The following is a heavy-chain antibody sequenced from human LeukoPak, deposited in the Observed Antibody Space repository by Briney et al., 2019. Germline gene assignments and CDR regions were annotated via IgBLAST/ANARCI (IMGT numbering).Heavy chain of an antibody. CDR2: INHSGST. Sequence: SETLSLTCTVSGGSVSSYYWSWIRQPPGKGLEWIGEINHSGSTNYNPSLKSRVTISVDTSKNQFSLKLSSVTAADTAVYYCASNYGSGSYVLDYWGQGTLVTVSS. D-gene: IGHD3-10*01. V-gene: IGHV4-34*01. J-gene: IGHJ4*02. CDR3: ASNYGSGSYVLDY. CDR1: GGSVSSYY.